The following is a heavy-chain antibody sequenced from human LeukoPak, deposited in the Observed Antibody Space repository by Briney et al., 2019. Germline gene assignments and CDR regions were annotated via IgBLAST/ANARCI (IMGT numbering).Heavy chain of an antibody. D-gene: IGHD2-21*02. CDR2: ITSRSSYR. CDR3: VRDAYCGDGCSRDYYGMDV. Sequence: GGSLRLSCAASGFTFSSYSMNWVRQAPGKGLEWVSFITSRSSYRYYADSVKGRFTISRDNAKNSLYLQMNSLRAEDTAVYYCVRDAYCGDGCSRDYYGMDVWGRGTTVTVSS. V-gene: IGHV3-21*01. CDR1: GFTFSSYS. J-gene: IGHJ6*02.